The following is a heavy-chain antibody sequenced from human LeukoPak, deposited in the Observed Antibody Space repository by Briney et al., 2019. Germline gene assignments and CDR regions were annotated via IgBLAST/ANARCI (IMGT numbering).Heavy chain of an antibody. CDR1: GFTFSSYA. CDR2: ISGSGGST. CDR3: AGSRRRGYCSSTSCHAVDY. D-gene: IGHD2-2*01. Sequence: GGSLRLCCAASGFTFSSYAMSWVRQAPGKGLEWVSAISGSGGSTYYADSVKGRFTISRDNSKNTLYLQMNSLRAEDTAVYYCAGSRRRGYCSSTSCHAVDYWGQGTLVTVSS. J-gene: IGHJ4*02. V-gene: IGHV3-23*01.